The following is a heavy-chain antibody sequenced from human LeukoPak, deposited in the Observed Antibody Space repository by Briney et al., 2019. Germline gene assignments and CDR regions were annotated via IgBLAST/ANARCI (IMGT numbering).Heavy chain of an antibody. V-gene: IGHV4-39*01. CDR3: ARGMAARRYNWFDP. CDR2: IYDSGST. Sequence: SETLSLTCTVSGGSIRSSYYYWGWIRQPPGKGLEWIGSIYDSGSTYYNPSLKSRVTISVDTSKNQFSLKLNSVTAADTAVYYCARGMAARRYNWFDPWGQGTLVTVSS. J-gene: IGHJ5*02. CDR1: GGSIRSSYYY. D-gene: IGHD6-6*01.